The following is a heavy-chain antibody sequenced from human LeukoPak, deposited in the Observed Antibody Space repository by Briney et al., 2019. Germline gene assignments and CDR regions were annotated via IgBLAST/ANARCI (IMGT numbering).Heavy chain of an antibody. CDR2: IIPILGIA. D-gene: IGHD5-12*01. J-gene: IGHJ4*02. CDR1: GGTFSSYA. CDR3: ARDYSGYADDY. V-gene: IGHV1-69*04. Sequence: ASVKVSCEASGGTFSSYAISWVRQAPGQGLEWMGRIIPILGIANYAQKFQGRVTITADKSTSTAYMELSSLRSEDTAVYYCARDYSGYADDYWGQGTLVTVSS.